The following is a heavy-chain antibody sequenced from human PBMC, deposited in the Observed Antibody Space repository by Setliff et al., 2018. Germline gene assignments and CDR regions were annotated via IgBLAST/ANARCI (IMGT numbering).Heavy chain of an antibody. V-gene: IGHV4-39*07. CDR3: ERVNQYSSVWYNYYYGMDV. D-gene: IGHD6-19*01. CDR1: GGSISSSSYY. CDR2: IYYSGST. J-gene: IGHJ6*02. Sequence: PSETLSLTCTVSGGSISSSSYYWGWIRQPPGKGLEWIGSIYYSGSTYYNPSLKSRVTISVDTSKNQFSLKLSSVTAADTAVYYCERVNQYSSVWYNYYYGMDVWGQGTTVTVSS.